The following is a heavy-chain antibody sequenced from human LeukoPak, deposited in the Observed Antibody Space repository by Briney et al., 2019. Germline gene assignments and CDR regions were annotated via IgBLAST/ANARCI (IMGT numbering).Heavy chain of an antibody. D-gene: IGHD6-13*01. CDR2: ISSSSSYI. CDR1: GFTFSSYS. V-gene: IGHV3-21*01. J-gene: IGHJ4*02. CDR3: ARESIAAVVFDY. Sequence: GGSLRLSCAASGFTFSSYSMNWVRQAPGKGLEWVSSISSSSSYIYYADSVKGRFTISRDNAKNSLYLQMNSLRAEDTAVYYCARESIAAVVFDYWGQGTLVTVSS.